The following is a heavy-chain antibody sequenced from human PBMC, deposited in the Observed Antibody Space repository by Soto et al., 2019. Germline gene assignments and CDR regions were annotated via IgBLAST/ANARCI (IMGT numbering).Heavy chain of an antibody. CDR3: ARTRQLKDFSSAQRSIPRQHAMDV. Sequence: KPGGSLRLSCAASGFSLSDFNIVWVRQAPGKGLEWVSSISNTSAYLYYSDSVKGRFTISRDNAKNSLYLQMDSLRAEDTAVYYCARTRQLKDFSSAQRSIPRQHAMDVWGQGTTVTVSS. CDR2: ISNTSAYL. CDR1: GFSLSDFN. J-gene: IGHJ6*02. D-gene: IGHD6-6*01. V-gene: IGHV3-21*01.